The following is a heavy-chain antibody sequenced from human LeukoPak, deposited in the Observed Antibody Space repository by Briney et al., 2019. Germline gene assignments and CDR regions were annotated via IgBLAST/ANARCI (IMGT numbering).Heavy chain of an antibody. CDR3: AHSQNYYGSGIRVPYYYYYGMDV. J-gene: IGHJ6*02. V-gene: IGHV2-5*01. CDR1: GFSLSTSGVG. Sequence: SGPTLVKPTQTLTLTCTFSGFSLSTSGVGVGWIRQPPGKALEWLALIYWNDDKRYSPSLKSRLTITKDTSKNQVVLTMTNMDPVDTATYYCAHSQNYYGSGIRVPYYYYYGMDVWGQGTTVTVSS. CDR2: IYWNDDK. D-gene: IGHD3-10*01.